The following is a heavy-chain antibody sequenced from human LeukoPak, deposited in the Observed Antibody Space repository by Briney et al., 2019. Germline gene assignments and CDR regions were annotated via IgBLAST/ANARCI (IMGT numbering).Heavy chain of an antibody. V-gene: IGHV1-69*05. CDR2: IIPIFGTA. CDR3: ASHIYCGGDCYPLFDY. D-gene: IGHD2-21*02. CDR1: GGTFSSYA. Sequence: GASVKVSCKASGGTFSSYAISWVRQATGQGLEWMGGIIPIFGTANYAQKFQGRVTITTDESTSTAYMELSSLRSEDTAVYYCASHIYCGGDCYPLFDYWGQGTLVTVSS. J-gene: IGHJ4*02.